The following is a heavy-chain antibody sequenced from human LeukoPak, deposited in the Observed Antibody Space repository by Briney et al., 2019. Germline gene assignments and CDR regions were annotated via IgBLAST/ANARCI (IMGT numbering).Heavy chain of an antibody. J-gene: IGHJ5*02. CDR1: GASISNYY. CDR2: IFYSGIT. D-gene: IGHD3-10*01. Sequence: SETLSLTCTVSGASISNYYWSWIRQPPGKGLEWIGYIFYSGITNYNPSLKSRVTISVDTSKNQFFLKLSSVTAADTAVYYCARDKRSYYPWFDPWGQGTLVTVSS. CDR3: ARDKRSYYPWFDP. V-gene: IGHV4-59*01.